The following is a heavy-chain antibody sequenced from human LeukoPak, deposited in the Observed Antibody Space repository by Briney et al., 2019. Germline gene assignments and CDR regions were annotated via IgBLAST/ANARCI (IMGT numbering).Heavy chain of an antibody. Sequence: SETLSLTCAVYGGSFSGYYWSWIRQPPGKGLEWIGEINHSGGTNYNPSLKSRVTISVDTSKNQFSLKLSSVTAADTAVYYCARDYYGSGSYGWFDPWGQGTLVTVSS. CDR1: GGSFSGYY. V-gene: IGHV4-34*01. CDR3: ARDYYGSGSYGWFDP. J-gene: IGHJ5*02. CDR2: INHSGGT. D-gene: IGHD3-10*01.